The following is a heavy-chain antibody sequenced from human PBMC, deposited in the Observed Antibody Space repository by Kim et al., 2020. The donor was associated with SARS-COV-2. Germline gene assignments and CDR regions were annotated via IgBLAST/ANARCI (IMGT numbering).Heavy chain of an antibody. J-gene: IGHJ5*02. V-gene: IGHV1-69*13. CDR1: GGTFSSYA. CDR3: ARRWEGCSSTSCYNLGAIFWFDP. Sequence: SVKVSCKASGGTFSSYAISWVRQAPGQGLEWMGGIIPIFGTANYAQKFQGRVTITADESTSTAYMELSSLRSEDTAVYYCARRWEGCSSTSCYNLGAIFWFDPWGQGTLVTVSS. D-gene: IGHD2-2*02. CDR2: IIPIFGTA.